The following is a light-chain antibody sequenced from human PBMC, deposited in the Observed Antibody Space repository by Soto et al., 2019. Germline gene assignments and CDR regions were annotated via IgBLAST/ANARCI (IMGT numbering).Light chain of an antibody. V-gene: IGLV2-11*01. CDR1: SSDVGGYNY. J-gene: IGLJ3*02. CDR3: CSYAGSYTLV. CDR2: DVS. Sequence: QSALTQPRSVSGSPGQSVTISCTGTSSDVGGYNYVSWYQHHPGKAPKLLIYDVSRRPSGVPDRFSGSKSGNTASLAISGLQAEDEADYYCCSYAGSYTLVFGGETSSPS.